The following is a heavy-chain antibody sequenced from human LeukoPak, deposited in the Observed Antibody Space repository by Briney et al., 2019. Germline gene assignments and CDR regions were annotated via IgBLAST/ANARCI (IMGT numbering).Heavy chain of an antibody. J-gene: IGHJ4*02. Sequence: TGGSLRPSCAASGFTFSSYEMNWVRQAPGKGLEWVSYISSSGSTIYYADSVKGRFTISRDNAKNSLYLQMNSLRAEDTAVYYCASSSEFDYWGQGTLVTVSS. CDR2: ISSSGSTI. D-gene: IGHD6-6*01. CDR1: GFTFSSYE. CDR3: ASSSEFDY. V-gene: IGHV3-48*03.